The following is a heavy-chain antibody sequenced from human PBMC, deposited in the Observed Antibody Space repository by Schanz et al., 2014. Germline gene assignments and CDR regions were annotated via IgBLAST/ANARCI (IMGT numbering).Heavy chain of an antibody. J-gene: IGHJ4*02. CDR1: GYTFTSYD. CDR3: AKGRTFGR. V-gene: IGHV1-8*01. CDR2: MNSKTGNT. Sequence: QVQLVQSGAEAKKPGASVKVSCKASGYTFTSYDINWVRQASGQGLEWMGWMNSKTGNTGYAQRFQGRVTMTRNTSITTAYLELSRLRSGDAAVYYCAKGRTFGRWGQGTLVTVSS. D-gene: IGHD3-16*01.